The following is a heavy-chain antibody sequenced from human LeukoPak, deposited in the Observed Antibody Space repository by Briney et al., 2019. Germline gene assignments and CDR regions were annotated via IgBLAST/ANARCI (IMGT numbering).Heavy chain of an antibody. CDR1: GFTFSDYY. CDR2: ISSSGSTI. D-gene: IGHD6-19*01. V-gene: IGHV3-11*01. J-gene: IGHJ4*02. CDR3: ARSRSSGWSRYYFDY. Sequence: PGGSLRLSCAASGFTFSDYYMSWIRQAPGKGLEWVSYISSSGSTIYYADSVKGRFTISRDNAKNSLYLQMNSLRAKDTAVYYCARSRSSGWSRYYFDYWGQGTLVTVSS.